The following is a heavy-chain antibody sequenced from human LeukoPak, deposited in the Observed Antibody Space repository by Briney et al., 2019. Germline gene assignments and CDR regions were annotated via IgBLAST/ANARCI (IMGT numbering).Heavy chain of an antibody. V-gene: IGHV3-21*01. J-gene: IGHJ3*02. CDR3: AKHHYYYDSSGYYPDAFDI. D-gene: IGHD3-22*01. CDR2: ISSSSSYI. Sequence: PGGSLRLSCAASGFTFSSYSMNWVRQAPGKGLEWVSSISSSSSYIYYADSVKGRFTISRDNAKNSLYLQMNSLRAEDTAVYYCAKHHYYYDSSGYYPDAFDIWGQGTMVTVSS. CDR1: GFTFSSYS.